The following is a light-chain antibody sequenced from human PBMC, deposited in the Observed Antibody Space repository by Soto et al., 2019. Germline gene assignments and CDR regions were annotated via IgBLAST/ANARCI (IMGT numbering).Light chain of an antibody. CDR1: QSVSSNY. V-gene: IGKV3-20*01. CDR3: QQYGSSRWT. CDR2: GAS. Sequence: EIVLTHSPGTLSLSPGERATLFCWASQSVSSNYLAWYQQKPGQAPRLLIYGASSRATGIPDRFSGSGSGTDFTLTISRLEPEDFAVYYCQQYGSSRWTFGQGTKVDIK. J-gene: IGKJ1*01.